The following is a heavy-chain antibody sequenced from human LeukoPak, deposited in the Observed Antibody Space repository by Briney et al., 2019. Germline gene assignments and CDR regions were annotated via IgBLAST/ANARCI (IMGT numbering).Heavy chain of an antibody. Sequence: ASVKLSCKASGYTFTGYYMHWVRQAPGQGLEWMGRINPNSGGTNYAQKFQGRVTMTRDTSISTAYMELSRLRSDDTAVYYCARALEVGAIYYFDWWGQGTLVTVSS. D-gene: IGHD1-26*01. CDR2: INPNSGGT. J-gene: IGHJ4*02. V-gene: IGHV1-2*06. CDR1: GYTFTGYY. CDR3: ARALEVGAIYYFDW.